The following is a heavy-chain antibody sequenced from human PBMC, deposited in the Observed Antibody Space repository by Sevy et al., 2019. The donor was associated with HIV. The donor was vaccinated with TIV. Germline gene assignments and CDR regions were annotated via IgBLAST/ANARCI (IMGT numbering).Heavy chain of an antibody. CDR2: IWYDGSNK. CDR3: ARDKLLPVMITMVRGALSYYFDY. V-gene: IGHV3-33*01. J-gene: IGHJ4*02. Sequence: GGSLRLSCAASGFTFSDYGVHWVRQAPGKGLEWVAVIWYDGSNKYYAESVKGRFTISRDNSKNTLYVQMNSLRAEDTAVYYCARDKLLPVMITMVRGALSYYFDYWGQGTLVTVSS. D-gene: IGHD3-10*01. CDR1: GFTFSDYG.